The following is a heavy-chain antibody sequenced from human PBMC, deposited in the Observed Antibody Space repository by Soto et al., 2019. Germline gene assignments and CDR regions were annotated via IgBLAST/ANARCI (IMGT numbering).Heavy chain of an antibody. J-gene: IGHJ6*02. CDR1: GGSISSYY. V-gene: IGHV4-4*07. Sequence: SETLSLTCTVSGGSISSYYWSWIRRPAGRGLEWIGRIYTSGSTNYNPSLKSRVTMSVDTSKNQFSLKLSSVTAADTAVYYCAREGYYESSGAWVPGLGMYGWGQGSTVTLAS. D-gene: IGHD3-22*01. CDR3: AREGYYESSGAWVPGLGMYG. CDR2: IYTSGST.